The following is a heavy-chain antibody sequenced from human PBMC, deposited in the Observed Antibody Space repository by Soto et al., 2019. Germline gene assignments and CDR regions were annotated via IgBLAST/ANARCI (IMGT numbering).Heavy chain of an antibody. J-gene: IGHJ5*02. Sequence: SETLSLTCSVSGGTISGYYWTWIRQPAGKGLEWIGRIYSSGNTKYNPSLQSRVTMSLDTSNKQFSLRLTSVTAADTAVYYCARGQRFSDWFDPWGQGTLVNVSS. CDR3: ARGQRFSDWFDP. V-gene: IGHV4-4*07. D-gene: IGHD3-3*01. CDR1: GGTISGYY. CDR2: IYSSGNT.